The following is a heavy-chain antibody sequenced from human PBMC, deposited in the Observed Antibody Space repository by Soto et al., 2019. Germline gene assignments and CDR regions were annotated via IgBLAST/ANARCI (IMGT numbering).Heavy chain of an antibody. V-gene: IGHV4-59*01. CDR2: IYYSGST. CDR3: ARAAVMGGGYYYGMDV. J-gene: IGHJ6*02. Sequence: SETLSLTCTVSGGSISSYYWSWIRQPPGKGLEWIGYIYYSGSTNYNPSLKSRVTISIDTSKNQFSLKLSSVTAADTAVYYCARAAVMGGGYYYGMDVWGQGTTVTVSS. D-gene: IGHD3-16*01. CDR1: GGSISSYY.